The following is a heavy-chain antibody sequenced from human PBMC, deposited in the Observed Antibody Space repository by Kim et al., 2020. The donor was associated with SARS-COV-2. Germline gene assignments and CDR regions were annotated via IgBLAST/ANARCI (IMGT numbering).Heavy chain of an antibody. J-gene: IGHJ4*02. Sequence: YSQKFQGRVTSTRDTSASTVYMELSSLRSEDTAVYYCARGRFGELSLFDYWGQGTLVTVSS. CDR3: ARGRFGELSLFDY. D-gene: IGHD3-10*01. V-gene: IGHV1-3*01.